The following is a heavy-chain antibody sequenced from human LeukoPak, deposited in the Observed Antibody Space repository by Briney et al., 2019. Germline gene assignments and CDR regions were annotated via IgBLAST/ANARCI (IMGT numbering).Heavy chain of an antibody. CDR1: GGTFSSYA. CDR3: ARLDEMATITVDY. CDR2: IIPILGIA. D-gene: IGHD5-24*01. J-gene: IGHJ4*02. V-gene: IGHV1-69*04. Sequence: SVKVSCRASGGTFSSYAISWVRQAPGQGLEWMGRIIPILGIANYAQKFQGRVTITADKSTSTAYMELSSLRSEDTAVYYCARLDEMATITVDYWGQRTLVTVSS.